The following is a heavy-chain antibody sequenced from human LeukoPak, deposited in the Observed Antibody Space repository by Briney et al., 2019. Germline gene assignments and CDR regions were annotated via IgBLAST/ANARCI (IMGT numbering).Heavy chain of an antibody. CDR1: GFTVSQNY. J-gene: IGHJ3*02. V-gene: IGHV3-53*01. CDR2: IYSGGST. Sequence: GGSLRLSCVASGFTVSQNYMSWVRQAPGKGLEWVSIIYSGGSTYYADSVKGRFTISRDNSKNTLYLQMNSLRAEDTAVYYCARGYYYDSSAYYSDAFDIWGQGTMVTVSS. D-gene: IGHD3-22*01. CDR3: ARGYYYDSSAYYSDAFDI.